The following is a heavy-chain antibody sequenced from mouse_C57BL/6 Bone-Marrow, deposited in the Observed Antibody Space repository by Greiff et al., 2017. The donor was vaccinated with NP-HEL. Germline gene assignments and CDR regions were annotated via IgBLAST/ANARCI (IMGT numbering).Heavy chain of an antibody. J-gene: IGHJ4*01. CDR2: IDPENGDT. V-gene: IGHV14-4*01. CDR1: GFNIKDDY. Sequence: VQLQQSGAELVRPGASVKLSCTASGFNIKDDYMHWVKQRPEQGLEWIGWIDPENGDTEYASKFQGKATITADTSSNTAYLQLSSLTSEDTAVYYCTTQVMDYWGQGTSVTVFS. CDR3: TTQVMDY.